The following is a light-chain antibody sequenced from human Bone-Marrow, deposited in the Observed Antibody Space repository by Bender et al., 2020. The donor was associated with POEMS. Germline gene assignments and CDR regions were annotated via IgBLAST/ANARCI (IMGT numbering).Light chain of an antibody. CDR2: DVS. Sequence: QSALTQPASVSGSPGQSITISCTGTSSDVGAYNHVSWYQQHPGKAPKLMIYDVSNRPSGVSNRFSGSKSGNTASLTISGLQAEDEADYYCCSYAGYYTVFGGGTELTVL. J-gene: IGLJ3*02. CDR1: SSDVGAYNH. V-gene: IGLV2-14*03. CDR3: CSYAGYYTV.